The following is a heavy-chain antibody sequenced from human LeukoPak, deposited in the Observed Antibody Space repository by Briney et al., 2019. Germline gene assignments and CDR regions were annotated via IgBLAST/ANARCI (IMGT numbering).Heavy chain of an antibody. V-gene: IGHV1-69*04. CDR3: ARGPGYDFWSGFSDY. CDR1: GGTFSSYA. D-gene: IGHD3-3*01. CDR2: IIPILGIA. J-gene: IGHJ4*02. Sequence: SVKVSCKASGGTFSSYAISWVRQAPGQGLEWVGRIIPILGIANYAQKFQGRVTITADKSTSTAYMELSSLRSEDTAVYYCARGPGYDFWSGFSDYWGQGTLVTVSS.